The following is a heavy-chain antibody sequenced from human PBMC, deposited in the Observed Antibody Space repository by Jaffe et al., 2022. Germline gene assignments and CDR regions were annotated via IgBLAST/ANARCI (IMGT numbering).Heavy chain of an antibody. CDR2: ISWNSGSI. CDR1: GFTFDDYA. D-gene: IGHD6-19*01. V-gene: IGHV3-9*01. CDR3: AKDGTAVAGTTLLHFDY. J-gene: IGHJ4*02. Sequence: EVQLVESGGGLVQPGRSLRLSCAASGFTFDDYAMHWVRQAPGKGLEWVSGISWNSGSIGYADSVKGRFTISRDNAKNSLYLQMNSLRAEDTALYYCAKDGTAVAGTTLLHFDYWGQGTLVTVSS.